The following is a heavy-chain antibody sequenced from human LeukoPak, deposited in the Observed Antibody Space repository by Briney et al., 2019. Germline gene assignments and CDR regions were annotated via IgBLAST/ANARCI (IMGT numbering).Heavy chain of an antibody. CDR2: ISASDGHT. V-gene: IGHV1-18*01. J-gene: IGHJ4*02. CDR3: ARDQHTGSQKISDY. D-gene: IGHD2-21*01. Sequence: ASVKVSCKASGYTFINYGFSWVRQAPGQGLEWMGWISASDGHTNNAQKFQGRLTMTTGTSTSTAYMELRSLRSDDTVVYFCARDQHTGSQKISDYWGQGTLVTVSS. CDR1: GYTFINYG.